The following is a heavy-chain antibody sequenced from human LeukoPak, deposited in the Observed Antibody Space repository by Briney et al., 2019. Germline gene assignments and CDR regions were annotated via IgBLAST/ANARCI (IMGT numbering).Heavy chain of an antibody. CDR1: GFTFSSYA. J-gene: IGHJ3*02. CDR2: ISGSGGST. Sequence: GGSLGLSCAASGFTFSSYAMSWVRQAPGKGLEWVSAISGSGGSTYYADSVKGRFTISRDNAKNSLYLQMNSLRAEDTAVYYCARVPRDAFDIWGQGTMVTVSS. V-gene: IGHV3-23*01. CDR3: ARVPRDAFDI.